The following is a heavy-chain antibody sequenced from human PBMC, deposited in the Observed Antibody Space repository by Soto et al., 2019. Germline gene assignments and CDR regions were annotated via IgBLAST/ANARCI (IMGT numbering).Heavy chain of an antibody. CDR3: ARGGDYGGNSDAFDI. CDR1: GYSISSGYY. J-gene: IGHJ3*02. Sequence: SETLSLTCAVSGYSISSGYYWGWVRQPPGKGLEWIGSIYHSGSTYYNPSLKSRVTISVDTSKNQFSLKLSSVTAADTAVYYCARGGDYGGNSDAFDIWGQGTMVTVSS. CDR2: IYHSGST. D-gene: IGHD4-17*01. V-gene: IGHV4-38-2*01.